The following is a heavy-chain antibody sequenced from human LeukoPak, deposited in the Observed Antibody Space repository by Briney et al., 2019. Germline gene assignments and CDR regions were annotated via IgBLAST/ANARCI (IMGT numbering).Heavy chain of an antibody. V-gene: IGHV3-30*02. Sequence: PGGSLRLSCAASGLTLSSYGMHWVRQAPGKGLEWVAYIRYDGSTQYYADSVKGRFTISRDNSKNSLYLQMNSLRAEDTAVYYCARGLEFYDILTGYSYYWGQGTLVTVSS. J-gene: IGHJ4*02. D-gene: IGHD3-9*01. CDR1: GLTLSSYG. CDR2: IRYDGSTQ. CDR3: ARGLEFYDILTGYSYY.